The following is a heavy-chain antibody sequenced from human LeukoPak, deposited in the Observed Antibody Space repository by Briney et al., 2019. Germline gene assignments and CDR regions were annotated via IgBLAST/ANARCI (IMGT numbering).Heavy chain of an antibody. J-gene: IGHJ4*02. CDR2: IYYSGST. CDR1: GGSISSYY. Sequence: SETLSLTCTVSGGSISSYYWSWIRQPPGKGLEWIGYIYYSGSTNYNPSLKSRVTISVDTSKNQFSLKLSSVTAADTAVYYCALHDYGGNSIDYWGQGTLVTVSS. CDR3: ALHDYGGNSIDY. D-gene: IGHD4-23*01. V-gene: IGHV4-59*01.